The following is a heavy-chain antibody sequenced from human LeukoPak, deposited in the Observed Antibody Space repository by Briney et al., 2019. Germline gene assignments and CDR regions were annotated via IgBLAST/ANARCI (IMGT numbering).Heavy chain of an antibody. J-gene: IGHJ6*02. V-gene: IGHV4-34*01. Sequence: SGTLSLTCTVSGGSISSYYWSWIRQPPGKGLEWIGEINHSGSTNYNPSLKSRVTISVDTSKNQFSLKLSSVTAADTAVYYCASLPALAAAGNEYYGMDVWGQGTTVTVSS. D-gene: IGHD6-13*01. CDR3: ASLPALAAAGNEYYGMDV. CDR1: GGSISSYY. CDR2: INHSGST.